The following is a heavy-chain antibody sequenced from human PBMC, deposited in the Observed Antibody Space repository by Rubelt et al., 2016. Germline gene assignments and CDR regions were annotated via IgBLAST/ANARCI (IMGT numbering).Heavy chain of an antibody. CDR3: ASKLYDYPYYFDC. CDR1: GGSISSHNW. V-gene: IGHV4-4*02. CDR2: IYHSGST. J-gene: IGHJ4*02. Sequence: QVQLQESGPGLVKPSGTLSLTCAVSGGSISSHNWWSWVRQPPGKGLAWIGEIYHSGSTNYIPSLKSRVTISIDKSKTRVSLRVGSVTAADTALDYCASKLYDYPYYFDCWGQGTLVTVSS. D-gene: IGHD5-12*01.